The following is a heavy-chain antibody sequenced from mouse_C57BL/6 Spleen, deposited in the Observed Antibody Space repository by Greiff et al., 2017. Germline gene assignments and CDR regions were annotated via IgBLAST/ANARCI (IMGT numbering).Heavy chain of an antibody. CDR2: IYPSDSET. V-gene: IGHV1-61*01. J-gene: IGHJ4*01. D-gene: IGHD2-5*01. CDR3: ARSNSNYAYYYAMDY. Sequence: VQLQQPGAELVRPGSSVKLSCKASGYTFTSYWMDWVKQRPGQGLEWIGNIYPSDSETHYNQKFKDKATLTVDKSSSTAYMQLSSLTSEDSEVYYCARSNSNYAYYYAMDYWGQGTSVTVSS. CDR1: GYTFTSYW.